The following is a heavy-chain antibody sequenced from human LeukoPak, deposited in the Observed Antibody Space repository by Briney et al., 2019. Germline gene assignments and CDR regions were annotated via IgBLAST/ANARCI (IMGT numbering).Heavy chain of an antibody. CDR2: ISYDGSNK. V-gene: IGHV3-30-3*01. CDR1: GFTFSSYA. D-gene: IGHD3-22*01. Sequence: GRSLRLSCAASGFTFSSYAMHWVRQAPGKGLEWVAVISYDGSNKYYADSVKGRFTISRDNSKNTLYLQMNSLRAEDTAVYYCARDWERDYYDSSGYLDYGGQGSLVTVSS. J-gene: IGHJ4*02. CDR3: ARDWERDYYDSSGYLDY.